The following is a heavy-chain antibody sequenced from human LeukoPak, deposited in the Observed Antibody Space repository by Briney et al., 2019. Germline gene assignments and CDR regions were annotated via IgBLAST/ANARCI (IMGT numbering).Heavy chain of an antibody. CDR2: IYSSGNT. D-gene: IGHD3-22*01. J-gene: IGHJ4*02. CDR1: GFTFSSYS. Sequence: GGSLRLSCAASGFTFSSYSMNWVRQAPGKGLEWVSAIYSSGNTYYADSVKGRFTISRDNSKNTLYLQMNSLRAEDTAVYYCARPHYNSSGYDYWGQGTLVTVSS. CDR3: ARPHYNSSGYDY. V-gene: IGHV3-53*01.